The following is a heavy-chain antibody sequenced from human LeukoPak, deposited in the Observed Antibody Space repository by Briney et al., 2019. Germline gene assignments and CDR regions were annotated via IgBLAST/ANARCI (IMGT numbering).Heavy chain of an antibody. CDR1: GGSISSSSYY. Sequence: NTSETLSLTCTVSGGSISSSSYYWGWLRQPPGKGLEWIGSIYYSGSTYYNPSLKSRVTISVDTSKNHFSLKLSSVTAADTAVYYCAREVSGGGWTDAFDVWGQGTLVTVSS. CDR3: AREVSGGGWTDAFDV. V-gene: IGHV4-39*07. CDR2: IYYSGST. D-gene: IGHD3-16*01. J-gene: IGHJ3*01.